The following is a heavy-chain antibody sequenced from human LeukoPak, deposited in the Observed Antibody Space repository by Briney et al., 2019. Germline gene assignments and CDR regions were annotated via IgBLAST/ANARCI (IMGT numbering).Heavy chain of an antibody. D-gene: IGHD2-15*01. V-gene: IGHV4-59*01. J-gene: IGHJ4*02. CDR3: ARGYCSGGSCYDY. CDR2: IYYSGST. Sequence: SETLSLTCTVSGGSISSYYWSWIRQPPGKGLEWIGYIYYSGSTNYNPSLESRVTISVDTSKNQFSLKLSSVTAADTAVYYCARGYCSGGSCYDYWGQGTLVTVSS. CDR1: GGSISSYY.